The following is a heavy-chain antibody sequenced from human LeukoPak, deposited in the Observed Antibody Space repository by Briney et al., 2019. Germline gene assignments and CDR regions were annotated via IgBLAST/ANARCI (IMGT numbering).Heavy chain of an antibody. Sequence: GGSLRLSCAASGFTFSSYSMNWVRQAPGKGLEWVSSISSSSSYIYYADSVKGRFTISRDNAKNSPYLQMNSLRAEDTAAYYCASAGIAAAPYWGQGTLVTVSS. CDR2: ISSSSSYI. D-gene: IGHD6-13*01. CDR1: GFTFSSYS. J-gene: IGHJ4*02. V-gene: IGHV3-21*01. CDR3: ASAGIAAAPY.